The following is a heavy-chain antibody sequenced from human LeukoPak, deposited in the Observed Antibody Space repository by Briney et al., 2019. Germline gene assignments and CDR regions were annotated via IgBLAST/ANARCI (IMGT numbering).Heavy chain of an antibody. CDR3: ARRLVAADY. D-gene: IGHD6-6*01. J-gene: IGHJ4*02. Sequence: PGGSLRLSCSASGFIFNTFGMNWVRQAPGKGLEWVSGINWNGGSTGYADSVKGRFTISRDNAKNSLYLQMNSLRAEDTALYYCARRLVAADYWGQGTLVTVSS. CDR2: INWNGGST. V-gene: IGHV3-20*04. CDR1: GFIFNTFG.